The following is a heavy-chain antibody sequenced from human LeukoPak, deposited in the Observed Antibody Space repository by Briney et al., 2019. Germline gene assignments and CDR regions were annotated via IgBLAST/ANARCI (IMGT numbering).Heavy chain of an antibody. Sequence: PGGSLRLSCAASGFTFSSCGMSWVRQAPGKGLEWVSSISSSSSYIYYADSVKGRFTISRDNAKNSLYLQMNGLRAEDTAVYYCARDLGDYDYYYYMDVWGKGTTVTISS. CDR1: GFTFSSCG. CDR2: ISSSSSYI. V-gene: IGHV3-21*01. J-gene: IGHJ6*03. CDR3: ARDLGDYDYYYYMDV. D-gene: IGHD4-17*01.